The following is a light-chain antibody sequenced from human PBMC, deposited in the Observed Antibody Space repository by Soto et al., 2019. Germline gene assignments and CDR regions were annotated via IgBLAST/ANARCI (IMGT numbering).Light chain of an antibody. CDR2: GAS. V-gene: IGKV3-20*01. Sequence: EIVLTQSPGTLSLSPGERATLSCRASQSVSSSYLAWYQQKPGQAPRLLIYGASSRATGIPDRFSGSGSVTDFTLTISRLEPEDFAVYYCQQYGSSPLFTVGPGTKVDIK. CDR3: QQYGSSPLFT. J-gene: IGKJ3*01. CDR1: QSVSSSY.